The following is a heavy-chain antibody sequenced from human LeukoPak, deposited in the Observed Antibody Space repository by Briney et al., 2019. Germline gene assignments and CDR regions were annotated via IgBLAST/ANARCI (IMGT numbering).Heavy chain of an antibody. CDR3: ARRNYDHIWGNYGSLYYFDY. CDR2: ISAYYGNT. D-gene: IGHD3-16*01. J-gene: IGHJ4*02. V-gene: IGHV1-18*01. Sequence: ASVKFSCKTSGYTFTSYAISWVRQAPGQGLEWMGWISAYYGNTDYAQKFQGRVTMTTDTSTSTAYMELRSLRSDDTAVYYCARRNYDHIWGNYGSLYYFDYWGQGTLVTVSS. CDR1: GYTFTSYA.